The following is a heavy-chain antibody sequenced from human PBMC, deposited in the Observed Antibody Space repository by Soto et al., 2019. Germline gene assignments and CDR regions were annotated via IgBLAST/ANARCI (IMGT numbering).Heavy chain of an antibody. D-gene: IGHD3-3*01. J-gene: IGHJ4*02. CDR1: GFSFSSYA. CDR3: ARWSYLDY. CDR2: ISGSDGKT. V-gene: IGHV3-23*01. Sequence: GSLRLSCAASGFSFSSYAMSWVRQAPGKGLEWVSTISGSDGKTFYADSVKGRFSISRDTSKNTLYLQMNSLRADDTAVYYCARWSYLDYWGQGPRVTVSS.